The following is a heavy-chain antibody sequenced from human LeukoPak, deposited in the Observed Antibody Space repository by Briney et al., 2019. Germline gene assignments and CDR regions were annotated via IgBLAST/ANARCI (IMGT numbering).Heavy chain of an antibody. V-gene: IGHV3-53*01. Sequence: GGSLRLSCAASGFTVSSIYMSWVRQAPGKGLEWVSVIYSGGSTYYADSVKGRFTISRDNSKNTLYLQMNSPRAEDTAVYYCARSAIFTPFDYWGQGTLVTVSS. CDR1: GFTVSSIY. D-gene: IGHD3-9*01. CDR3: ARSAIFTPFDY. CDR2: IYSGGST. J-gene: IGHJ4*02.